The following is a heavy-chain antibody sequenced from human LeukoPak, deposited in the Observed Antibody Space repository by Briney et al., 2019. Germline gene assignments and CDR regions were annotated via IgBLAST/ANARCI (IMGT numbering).Heavy chain of an antibody. Sequence: SETLSLTCTVSGGSISSSSYYWGWIRQPPGKGLEWIGSIYYSGSTYYNPSLKSRVTISVDTSKNQFSLELSSVTAADTAVYYCARFFPSFERLPDDYWGQGTLVTVSS. V-gene: IGHV4-39*01. J-gene: IGHJ4*02. CDR3: ARFFPSFERLPDDY. D-gene: IGHD3-9*01. CDR1: GGSISSSSYY. CDR2: IYYSGST.